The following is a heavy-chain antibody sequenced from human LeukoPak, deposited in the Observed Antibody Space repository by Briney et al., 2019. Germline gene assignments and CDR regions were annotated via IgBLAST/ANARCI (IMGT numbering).Heavy chain of an antibody. D-gene: IGHD1-7*01. J-gene: IGHJ4*02. Sequence: GSLRLSCAASGFTVSSNYMSWVRQAPGKGLEWVSLIYCGGSTRYADSVKGRFTISRDNSKNTLYLQINSLRAEDTAVYYCARVYDWNYAFDSWGQGTLVTVSS. CDR3: ARVYDWNYAFDS. CDR1: GFTVSSNY. CDR2: IYCGGST. V-gene: IGHV3-66*01.